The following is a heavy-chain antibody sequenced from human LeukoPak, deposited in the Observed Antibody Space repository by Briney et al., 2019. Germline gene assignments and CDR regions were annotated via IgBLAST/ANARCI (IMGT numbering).Heavy chain of an antibody. CDR2: IHYSGST. J-gene: IGHJ4*02. D-gene: IGHD6-19*01. Sequence: SETLSLTCTVSGGSINNYYWSWLRQPPGKALEWIGYIHYSGSTNYNFSLKSRVTISVDTSKSQFSLKLSSVTAADTAVYYCARGAGWYEYWGQGTLVTVSS. CDR1: GGSINNYY. V-gene: IGHV4-59*01. CDR3: ARGAGWYEY.